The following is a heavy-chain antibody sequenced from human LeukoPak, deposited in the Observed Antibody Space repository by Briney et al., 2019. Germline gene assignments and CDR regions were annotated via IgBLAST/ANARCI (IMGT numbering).Heavy chain of an antibody. CDR1: GLTFKNYA. CDR3: AKDSGFEGYGDYDNWFDP. J-gene: IGHJ5*02. V-gene: IGHV3-30*18. Sequence: GGSLRLSCVVSGLTFKNYAMSWVRQAPGKGLEWVAVISYDGSNKYYADSVKGRFTISRDNSKNTLYLQMNSLRAEDTAVYYCAKDSGFEGYGDYDNWFDPWGQGTLVTVSS. CDR2: ISYDGSNK. D-gene: IGHD4-17*01.